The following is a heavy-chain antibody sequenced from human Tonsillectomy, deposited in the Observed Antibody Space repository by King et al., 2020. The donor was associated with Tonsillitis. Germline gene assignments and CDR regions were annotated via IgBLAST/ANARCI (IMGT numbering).Heavy chain of an antibody. J-gene: IGHJ4*02. Sequence: VQLVESGGGVVQPGRSLRLSCAASGFTFSSYAMHWVRQAPGKGLEWVAGISYDGSNKYYADSVKGRGTISRDNSKNTLYLQMNSLRNEDTAVYYCARGRYGGMEDWGQGTLVTVSS. CDR3: ARGRYGGMED. V-gene: IGHV3-30-3*01. CDR2: ISYDGSNK. CDR1: GFTFSSYA. D-gene: IGHD4-23*01.